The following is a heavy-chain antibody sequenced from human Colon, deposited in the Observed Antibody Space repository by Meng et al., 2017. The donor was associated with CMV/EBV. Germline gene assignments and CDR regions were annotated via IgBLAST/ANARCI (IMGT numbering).Heavy chain of an antibody. V-gene: IGHV3-23*01. Sequence: GGSLKISCEVSGFTFSSYWMHWVRQAPGKGLEWVSSISGSGYSTTYADSVKGRFTITRDNSKNTLYLQLNSLGAEDTAVYYCARVGGGSPPYYYYGLDVWGQGTTVTVSS. CDR2: ISGSGYST. CDR3: ARVGGGSPPYYYYGLDV. J-gene: IGHJ6*02. CDR1: GFTFSSYW. D-gene: IGHD2-15*01.